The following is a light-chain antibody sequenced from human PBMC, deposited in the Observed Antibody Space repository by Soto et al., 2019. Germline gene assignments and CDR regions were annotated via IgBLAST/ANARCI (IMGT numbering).Light chain of an antibody. V-gene: IGKV1-8*01. CDR3: QQLHSYPIT. Sequence: AIRRTQSPSSLSASTGDRITLTCLASQGISSSLAWYKQKPGKAPKLLIYDASSLQSGVPSRFRGSGSGTDFTLTISCLQSEDFATYYCQQLHSYPITFGQGTRLEIK. CDR1: QGISSS. CDR2: DAS. J-gene: IGKJ5*01.